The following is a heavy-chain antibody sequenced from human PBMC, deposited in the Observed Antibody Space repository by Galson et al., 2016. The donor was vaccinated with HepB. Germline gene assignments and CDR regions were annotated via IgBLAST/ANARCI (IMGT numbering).Heavy chain of an antibody. CDR1: GFTFTDYY. J-gene: IGHJ4*02. D-gene: IGHD6-13*01. CDR2: VSSSGSYT. CDR3: ARTQQLLRTFDI. Sequence: SLRLSCAASGFTFTDYYMSWIRQTPGRGLEWIAYVSSSGSYTDLGDSVKGRFTISRDNAKNTVSLQMNGLRVEDTAKYFCARTQQLLRTFDIWGLGTLVTVSS. V-gene: IGHV3-11*06.